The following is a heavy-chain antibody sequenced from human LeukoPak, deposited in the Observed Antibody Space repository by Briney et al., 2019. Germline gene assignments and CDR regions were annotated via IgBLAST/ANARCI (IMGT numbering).Heavy chain of an antibody. Sequence: ASVKVSCKASGYTFTSYYMHWVRQAPGQGLEWMGIINPSGGSTSYAQKFQGRVTMTRDTSTSTVYMELSSLRSEDTAVYYCARDREPATATYSFDNWGQGTLVTVSS. V-gene: IGHV1-46*01. CDR3: ARDREPATATYSFDN. D-gene: IGHD2-15*01. CDR2: INPSGGST. CDR1: GYTFTSYY. J-gene: IGHJ4*02.